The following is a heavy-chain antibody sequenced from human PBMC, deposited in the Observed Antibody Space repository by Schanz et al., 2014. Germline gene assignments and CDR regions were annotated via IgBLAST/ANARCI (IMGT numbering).Heavy chain of an antibody. J-gene: IGHJ6*02. V-gene: IGHV4-59*12. CDR2: IYYRGTT. CDR3: ARGGRTTYNYYYGMDV. CDR1: GGSISTYY. D-gene: IGHD1-1*01. Sequence: QVQLQESGPGVVKPSETLSLTCTVSGGSISTYYWSWIRQSPGKGLEWIGYIYYRGTTHYNPSLESRVTTPIDKSTAQVSLKLTPVTAADTAVYYCARGGRTTYNYYYGMDVWGQGTTVTVSS.